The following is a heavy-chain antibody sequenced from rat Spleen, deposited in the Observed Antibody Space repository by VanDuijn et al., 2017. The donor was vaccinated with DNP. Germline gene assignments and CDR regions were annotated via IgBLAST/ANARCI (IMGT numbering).Heavy chain of an antibody. CDR3: ARGLCDY. CDR2: ISYDGSST. Sequence: EVQLVESGGGLVQPGRSLKLSCAASGFTFSNYDMAWVRQAPATGLEWVATISYDGSSTFYRDSVKGRFTISRDNAQNTLYLQMSNLGSEDTAIYYCARGLCDYWGQGTLVTVSS. J-gene: IGHJ3*01. CDR1: GFTFSNYD. V-gene: IGHV5-7*01.